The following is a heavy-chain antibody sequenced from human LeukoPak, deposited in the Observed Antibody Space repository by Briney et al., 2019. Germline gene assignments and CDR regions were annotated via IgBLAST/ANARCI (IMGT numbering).Heavy chain of an antibody. CDR2: IYYSGST. V-gene: IGHV4-59*01. CDR1: GGSISSYY. J-gene: IGHJ3*02. Sequence: SETLSLTCTVSGGSISSYYWSWIRQPPGKGLEWIGYIYYSGSTNHNPSLKSRVTISVDTSKNQFSLKLSSVTAADTAVYYCARDHLGRSGWSPRAFDIWGQGTMVTVSS. D-gene: IGHD6-19*01. CDR3: ARDHLGRSGWSPRAFDI.